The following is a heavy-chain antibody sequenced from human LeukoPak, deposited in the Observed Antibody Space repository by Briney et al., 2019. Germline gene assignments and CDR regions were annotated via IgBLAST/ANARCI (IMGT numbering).Heavy chain of an antibody. CDR3: ARDSLVGATPYFDY. Sequence: GGSLRLSCAASGFTFDDYGMSWVRQAPGKGLEWVSGINWNGGSTGYADSVKGRFTISRDNAKNSLYLQMNSLRAEDTAVYFCARDSLVGATPYFDYWGQGILVTVSS. V-gene: IGHV3-20*04. J-gene: IGHJ4*02. CDR1: GFTFDDYG. CDR2: INWNGGST. D-gene: IGHD1-26*01.